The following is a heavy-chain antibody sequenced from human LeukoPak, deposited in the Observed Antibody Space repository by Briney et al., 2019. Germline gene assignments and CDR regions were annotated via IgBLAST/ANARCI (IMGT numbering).Heavy chain of an antibody. V-gene: IGHV1-46*01. CDR1: GYTFTSYY. Sequence: ASVKVSCKASGYTFTSYYMHWVRQAPGQGLEWMGIIHPSGGSTSYAQKFQGRVTMTRDTSTSTVYMELSSLRSEDTAVYYCARDGAAAGYFDYWGQGTLVTVSS. D-gene: IGHD6-13*01. CDR3: ARDGAAAGYFDY. J-gene: IGHJ4*02. CDR2: IHPSGGST.